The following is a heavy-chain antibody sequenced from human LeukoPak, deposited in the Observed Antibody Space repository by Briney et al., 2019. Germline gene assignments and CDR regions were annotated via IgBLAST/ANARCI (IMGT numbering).Heavy chain of an antibody. J-gene: IGHJ4*02. D-gene: IGHD1-7*01. CDR2: ISSSSSYI. CDR1: GFTFSSYS. Sequence: GALRLSCAASGFTFSSYSMNWVRQAPGKGLEWVSSISSSSSYIYYADSVKGRFTISRDNAKNSLYLQMNSLRAEDTAVYYCARDLGGLELRAGFDYWGQGTLVTVSS. CDR3: ARDLGGLELRAGFDY. V-gene: IGHV3-21*01.